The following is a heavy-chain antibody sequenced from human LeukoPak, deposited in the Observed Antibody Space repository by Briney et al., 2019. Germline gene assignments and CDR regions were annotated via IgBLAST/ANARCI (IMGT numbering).Heavy chain of an antibody. CDR2: IKQDGSEK. J-gene: IGHJ4*02. CDR1: GFTFSSYW. CDR3: ARDGSGGQYYDFWSGYHSANRVYYFDY. Sequence: GGSLRLSCAASGFTFSSYWMSWVRQAPGKGLEWVAHIKQDGSEKYYVDSVKGRFTISRDNAKNSLYLQMNSLRAEDTAVYYCARDGSGGQYYDFWSGYHSANRVYYFDYWGQGTLVTVSS. V-gene: IGHV3-7*01. D-gene: IGHD3-3*01.